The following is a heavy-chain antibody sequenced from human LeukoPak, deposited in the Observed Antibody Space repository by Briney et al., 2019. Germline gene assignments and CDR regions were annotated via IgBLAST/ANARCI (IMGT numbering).Heavy chain of an antibody. CDR3: ARGQTWNYPYYFDY. CDR1: GFTFDNYA. D-gene: IGHD1-7*01. CDR2: IHSGGGT. Sequence: PGGSLRLSCAASGFTFDNYAMHWVRQAPGKGLEWVSVIHSGGGTYYADSVKGRFTISRDNSKNTLFLQMNDLRAGDTALYYCARGQTWNYPYYFDYWGQGTLVTVSS. V-gene: IGHV3-66*01. J-gene: IGHJ4*02.